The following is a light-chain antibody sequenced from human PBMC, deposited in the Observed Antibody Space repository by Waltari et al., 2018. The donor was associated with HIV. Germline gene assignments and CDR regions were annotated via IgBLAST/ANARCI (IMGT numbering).Light chain of an antibody. CDR2: GHN. CDR3: SAWDDSLRATV. CDR1: FSNLGANT. J-gene: IGLJ1*01. V-gene: IGLV1-44*01. Sequence: QSVMSHPPSASGTPGQTVTISCSGRFSNLGANTVNWYQQIPGTAPRLLIYGHNQRPSGVPDRFSGSRSGTSASLTSGGLQSEDEADYYCSAWDDSLRATVFGTGTRVTVL.